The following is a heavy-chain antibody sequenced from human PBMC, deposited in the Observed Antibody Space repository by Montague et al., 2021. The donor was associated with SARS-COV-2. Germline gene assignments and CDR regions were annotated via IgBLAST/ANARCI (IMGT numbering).Heavy chain of an antibody. D-gene: IGHD3-16*01. CDR1: GDSISKSYFY. V-gene: IGHV4-39*01. Sequence: SETLSLTCNVSGDSISKSYFYWGWIRQPAGKGLEWIGNVYYSGATXYXXXXKSRLTISVDTSKNQFSLKLNSVTAADTAVYYCARRLNRGSYFDSWGQGTPVTVSS. CDR3: ARRLNRGSYFDS. J-gene: IGHJ4*02. CDR2: VYYSGAT.